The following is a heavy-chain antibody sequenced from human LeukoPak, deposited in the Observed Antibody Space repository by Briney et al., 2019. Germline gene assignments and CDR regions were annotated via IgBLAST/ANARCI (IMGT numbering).Heavy chain of an antibody. Sequence: PGGSLRLSCAASGFTFDDYAMHWVRQAPGKGLEWVSLISWDGSSTYYADSVKGRFTISRDNSKNSLYLQMNSLRAEDTALYYCAMVGEGDAFDIWGQGTMVTVSS. J-gene: IGHJ3*02. D-gene: IGHD3-16*01. CDR2: ISWDGSST. CDR1: GFTFDDYA. V-gene: IGHV3-43D*03. CDR3: AMVGEGDAFDI.